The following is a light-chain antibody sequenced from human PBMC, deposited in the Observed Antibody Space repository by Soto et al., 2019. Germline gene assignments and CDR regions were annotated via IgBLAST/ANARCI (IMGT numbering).Light chain of an antibody. CDR3: QPSTTWT. CDR2: AAS. V-gene: IGKV1-39*01. Sequence: DVQMTQSPSTLSASVGDRVTITCRASQGISTYLNWYQQRPGKAPKLLIYAASSLQSGVPSRFSDRRSETGFNIPISSRNTEDFANYYCQPSTTWTFGKGTKVDIK. CDR1: QGISTY. J-gene: IGKJ1*01.